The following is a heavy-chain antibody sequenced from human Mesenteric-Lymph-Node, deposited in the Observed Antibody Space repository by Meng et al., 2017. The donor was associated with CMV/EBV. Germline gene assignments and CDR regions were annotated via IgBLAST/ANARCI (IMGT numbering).Heavy chain of an antibody. CDR3: ARGLRIFGVVIIPVGGWFDP. CDR2: INHSGST. V-gene: IGHV4-34*01. J-gene: IGHJ5*02. CDR1: GGSFSGYY. Sequence: SETLSLTCAVYGGSFSGYYWSWIRQPPGKGLEWIGEINHSGSTNYNPSLKSRVTISVDTSKNQFSLKLSSVTAADTAVYYCARGLRIFGVVIIPVGGWFDPWGQGTLVTVSS. D-gene: IGHD3-3*01.